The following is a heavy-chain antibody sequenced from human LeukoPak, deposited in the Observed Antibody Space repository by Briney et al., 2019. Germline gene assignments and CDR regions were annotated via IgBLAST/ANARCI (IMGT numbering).Heavy chain of an antibody. CDR2: IGTSSSTI. CDR3: ARFAAGGSCYYYMDV. V-gene: IGHV3-48*01. D-gene: IGHD6-25*01. J-gene: IGHJ6*03. Sequence: GGSLRLSCAASGFTFSTYTMNWVRQPPGKGLEWVSNIGTSSSTIYYADSVKGRFTISRDNAKNSLYLQMNSLRADDTAVYYCARFAAGGSCYYYMDVWGKGTTVTVSS. CDR1: GFTFSTYT.